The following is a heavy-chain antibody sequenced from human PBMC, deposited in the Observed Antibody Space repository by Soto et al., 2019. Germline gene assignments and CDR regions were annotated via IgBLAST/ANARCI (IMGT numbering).Heavy chain of an antibody. CDR3: AKGSYRPHDY. CDR2: IYHNGRT. Sequence: SETLSLTCPVSGGYISPYYLSWIRQPPGKGLEWIGYIYHNGRTSYSPSLKSRVTISVDTSKKQFSLKVSSVTAADTAVYYCAKGSYRPHDYWGQGTLVTVSS. J-gene: IGHJ4*02. V-gene: IGHV4-59*01. CDR1: GGYISPYY. D-gene: IGHD1-26*01.